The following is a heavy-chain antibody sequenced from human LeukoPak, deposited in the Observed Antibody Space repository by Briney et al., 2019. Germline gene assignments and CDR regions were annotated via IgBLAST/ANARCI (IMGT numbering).Heavy chain of an antibody. CDR3: ARDGDYYDSSGYYFEYFQH. CDR1: GGTFSSYA. V-gene: IGHV1-69*13. J-gene: IGHJ1*01. CDR2: IIPIFGTA. Sequence: SVKVSCKASGGTFSSYAISWVRQAPGQGLEWMGGIIPIFGTANYAQKFQGRVTITADESTSTAYMELSSLRSEDTAVYYCARDGDYYDSSGYYFEYFQHWGQGTLVTVSS. D-gene: IGHD3-22*01.